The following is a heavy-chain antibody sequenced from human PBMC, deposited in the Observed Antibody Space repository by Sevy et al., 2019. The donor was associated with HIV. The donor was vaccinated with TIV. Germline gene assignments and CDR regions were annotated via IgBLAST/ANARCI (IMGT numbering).Heavy chain of an antibody. Sequence: SETLSLTCTVSGGSISSYYWSWIRQPPGKGLEWIGYIYYSGSTNYNPPLKSRVTISVDTSKNQFSLKLSSVTAADTAVYYCASFRYGSGSYDAYYFDYWGQGTLVTVSS. V-gene: IGHV4-59*01. CDR3: ASFRYGSGSYDAYYFDY. CDR1: GGSISSYY. CDR2: IYYSGST. D-gene: IGHD3-10*01. J-gene: IGHJ4*02.